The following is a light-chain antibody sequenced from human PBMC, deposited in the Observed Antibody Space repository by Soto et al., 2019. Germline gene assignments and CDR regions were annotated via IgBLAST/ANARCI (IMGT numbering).Light chain of an antibody. CDR3: QQYGSSLWT. CDR1: QSVSSSY. V-gene: IGKV3-20*01. CDR2: GAS. Sequence: EIVLTQSPGTLSLSPGERATLSCRASQSVSSSYLAWYQQKPGQAPRLLIYGASNRATGIPDRFSASGSGTDFTLTISRLEPEDFAVYYCQQYGSSLWTFGQGTKVEIK. J-gene: IGKJ1*01.